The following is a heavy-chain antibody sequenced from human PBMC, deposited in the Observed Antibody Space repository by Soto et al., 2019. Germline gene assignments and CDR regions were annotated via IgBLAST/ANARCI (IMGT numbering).Heavy chain of an antibody. CDR1: GYIFVNYG. V-gene: IGHV1-18*01. Sequence: QVQLVQSGDEVKKPGASVKVSCKASGYIFVNYGIAWVRQAPGQGLEWMGWISPYTGNTHSATKGKATLTAXTXAXTRKDDMELGSRTSDATAVDDWVTVDNSVTATPQDVWGQGTTVTVSS. J-gene: IGHJ6*01. CDR3: VTVDNSVTATPQDV. CDR2: ISPYTGNT. D-gene: IGHD5-12*01.